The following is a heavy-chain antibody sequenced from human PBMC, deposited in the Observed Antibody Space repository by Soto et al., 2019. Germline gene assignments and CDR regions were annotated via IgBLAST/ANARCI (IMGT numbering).Heavy chain of an antibody. D-gene: IGHD5-18*01. J-gene: IGHJ4*02. CDR2: IWYDGSNK. Sequence: VGSLRLSCAASGFTFSSYGMHWVRQAPGKGLEWVAVIWYDGSNKYYADSVKGRFTISRDNSKNTLYLQMNSLRAEDTAVYYCARWIQLWHPFDYWGQGTLVTVSS. CDR1: GFTFSSYG. CDR3: ARWIQLWHPFDY. V-gene: IGHV3-33*01.